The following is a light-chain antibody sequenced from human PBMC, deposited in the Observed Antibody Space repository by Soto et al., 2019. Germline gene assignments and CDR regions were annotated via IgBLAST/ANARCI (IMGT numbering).Light chain of an antibody. CDR2: GNN. CDR3: QSYDNSLTGLHV. J-gene: IGLJ1*01. V-gene: IGLV1-40*01. Sequence: QSVLTQPPLVSGAPGQRVTISCTGSSSNIGAGYDVHWYQHLPGTAPKLLIYGNNYRPSGVPDRFSGSKSGTSASLAITGLQADDEADYYCQSYDNSLTGLHVFGTGTKLTVL. CDR1: SSNIGAGYD.